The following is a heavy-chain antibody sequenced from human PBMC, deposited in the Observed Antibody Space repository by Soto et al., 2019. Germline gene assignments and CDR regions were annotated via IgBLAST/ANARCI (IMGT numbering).Heavy chain of an antibody. CDR2: IYDSGTT. Sequence: SETLSLTCTVSGASISSYYWSWIRQPPGKGLEWIGYIYDSGTTNYNPSLESRVTMSVDTSRNQFSLRLSSVTAADTAMYFCVGPHISGYYVPFDYWGQGALVTVSS. CDR1: GASISSYY. V-gene: IGHV4-59*01. J-gene: IGHJ4*02. D-gene: IGHD6-19*01. CDR3: VGPHISGYYVPFDY.